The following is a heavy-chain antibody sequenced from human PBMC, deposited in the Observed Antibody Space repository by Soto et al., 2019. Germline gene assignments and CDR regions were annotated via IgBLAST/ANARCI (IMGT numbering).Heavy chain of an antibody. J-gene: IGHJ6*02. CDR2: ISAYNGNT. CDR3: ARXGVVVVPAARYYYYGMDV. CDR1: GYTFTSYG. Sequence: ASVKVSCKASGYTFTSYGISWVRQAPGQGLEWMGWISAYNGNTNYAQKLQGRVTMTTDTSTSTAYMELRSLRSDDTAVYYCARXGVVVVPAARYYYYGMDVWGQGTTVTVS. V-gene: IGHV1-18*01. D-gene: IGHD2-2*01.